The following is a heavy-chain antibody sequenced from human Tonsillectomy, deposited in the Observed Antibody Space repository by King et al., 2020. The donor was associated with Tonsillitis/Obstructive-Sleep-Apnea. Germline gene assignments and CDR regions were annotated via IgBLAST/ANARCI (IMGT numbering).Heavy chain of an antibody. V-gene: IGHV3-30*01. CDR2: ISYDGSNK. J-gene: IGHJ6*03. CDR3: ASPRITGTTPYFPYMDV. D-gene: IGHD1-7*01. CDR1: GFTFSSYA. Sequence: QLVQSGGGVVQPGRSLRLSCAASGFTFSSYAMHWVRQAPGKGLEWVAVISYDGSNKYYADSVKGRFTISRDNSKNTLYPQMNSLRAEDTAVYYCASPRITGTTPYFPYMDVWGKGTTVTVSS.